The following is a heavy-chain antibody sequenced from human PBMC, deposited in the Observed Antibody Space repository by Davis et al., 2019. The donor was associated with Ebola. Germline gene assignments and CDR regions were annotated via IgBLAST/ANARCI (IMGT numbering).Heavy chain of an antibody. J-gene: IGHJ3*02. CDR1: GSFFSSYV. Sequence: ESLKISCAASGSFFSSYVMSWVRQAPGKGLEWVTTLGTSADTYYADYVKGRFNISRDNSKNILYLQMNGLRVEDTAIYYCAKDTSNIWFDIWGQGTNVTVSS. D-gene: IGHD1-26*01. CDR3: AKDTSNIWFDI. CDR2: LGTSADT. V-gene: IGHV3-23*01.